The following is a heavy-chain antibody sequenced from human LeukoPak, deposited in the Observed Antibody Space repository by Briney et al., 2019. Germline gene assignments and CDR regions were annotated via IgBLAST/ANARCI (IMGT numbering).Heavy chain of an antibody. CDR2: INPNSGGT. V-gene: IGHV1-2*02. D-gene: IGHD2-2*01. CDR1: GYTFTDYY. Sequence: GASVKVSCKASGYTFTDYYMHWVRQAPGQGLEWMGWINPNSGGTNYAQKFQGRVTLTRDTSIRTAYMELSRLRSDDTAVYYCARGGNATRFEEGDFDYWGQGTLVTVSS. CDR3: ARGGNATRFEEGDFDY. J-gene: IGHJ4*02.